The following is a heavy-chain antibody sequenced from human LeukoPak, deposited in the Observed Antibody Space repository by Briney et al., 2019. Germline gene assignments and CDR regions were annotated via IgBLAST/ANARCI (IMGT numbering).Heavy chain of an antibody. CDR1: GGSISSYY. CDR2: IQYSGST. D-gene: IGHD1-26*01. Sequence: SETLSLTCTVSGGSISSYYWSWIRQPPGKGLEWIGYIQYSGSTKYNPPLKSRVTISVDTSKNQFSLKLSSVTAADTAVYYCAREEGIGGSYGGFEYWGQGTLVTVSS. J-gene: IGHJ4*02. V-gene: IGHV4-59*01. CDR3: AREEGIGGSYGGFEY.